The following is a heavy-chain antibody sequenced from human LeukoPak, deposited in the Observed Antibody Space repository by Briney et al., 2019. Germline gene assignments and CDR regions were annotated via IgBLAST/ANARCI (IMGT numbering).Heavy chain of an antibody. CDR1: GGSISSGSYY. J-gene: IGHJ4*02. CDR3: ARAHVRSRGVLFDY. CDR2: IYTSGST. Sequence: SETLSLTCTVSGGSISSGSYYWSWIRQPAGERLEWIGRIYTSGSTNYNPSLKSRVTISVDTSKNQFSLKLSSVTAADTAVYYCARAHVRSRGVLFDYWGQGTLVTVSS. D-gene: IGHD3-10*01. V-gene: IGHV4-61*02.